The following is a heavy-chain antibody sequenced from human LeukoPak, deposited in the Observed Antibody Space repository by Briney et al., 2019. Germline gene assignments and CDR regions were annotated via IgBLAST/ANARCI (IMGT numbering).Heavy chain of an antibody. CDR3: ASHSSGWSHDAFDI. V-gene: IGHV4-59*08. Sequence: PSETLSLTCTVSGGSISSYYWSWIRQPPGKGLEWIGYIYYSGSTNYNPSLKSRVTISVDTSKNQFSLKLSSVTAADTAVYYCASHSSGWSHDAFDIWGQGTMVTVSS. D-gene: IGHD6-19*01. J-gene: IGHJ3*02. CDR2: IYYSGST. CDR1: GGSISSYY.